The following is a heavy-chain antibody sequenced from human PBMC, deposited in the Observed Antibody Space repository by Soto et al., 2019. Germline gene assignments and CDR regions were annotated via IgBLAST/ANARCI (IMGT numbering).Heavy chain of an antibody. D-gene: IGHD3-22*01. CDR1: GGTFSSYA. Sequence: SVKVSCKASGGTFSSYAISWVRQAPGQGLEWMGGIIPIFGTANYAQKFQGRVTITADESTSTAYMELSSLRSEDTAVYYCARDTNYYDSSGYSTPFDYWGQGTLVTVSS. CDR2: IIPIFGTA. V-gene: IGHV1-69*13. CDR3: ARDTNYYDSSGYSTPFDY. J-gene: IGHJ4*02.